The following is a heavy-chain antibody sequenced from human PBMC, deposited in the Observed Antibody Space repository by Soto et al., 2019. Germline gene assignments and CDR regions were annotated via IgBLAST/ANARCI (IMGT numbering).Heavy chain of an antibody. CDR1: GVSISGYY. CDR3: ARKGSGYYYRNWFDP. CDR2: NNHSGST. D-gene: IGHD3-22*01. J-gene: IGHJ5*02. V-gene: IGHV4-34*01. Sequence: SETLSLTCAVYGVSISGYYWSWIRQPPGKGLEWIGENNHSGSTNYNPSLRSRVTISVDTSKNQFSLKLNSVTAADTAVYYCARKGSGYYYRNWFDPWGQGTLVTVSS.